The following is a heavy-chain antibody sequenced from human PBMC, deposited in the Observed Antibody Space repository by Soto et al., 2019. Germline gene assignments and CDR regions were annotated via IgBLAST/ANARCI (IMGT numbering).Heavy chain of an antibody. CDR1: GFTCSSYA. CDR3: ARDRIPTGMDV. CDR2: ISGSGDTT. V-gene: IGHV3-23*01. J-gene: IGHJ6*02. Sequence: PGGSLRRSCVAAGFTCSSYAMRWVRQAPGKGLEWVSGISGSGDTTYYIDSVRGRFTISRDNSKNTLYLQMNSLRAEDTAVYYCARDRIPTGMDVWGQGT.